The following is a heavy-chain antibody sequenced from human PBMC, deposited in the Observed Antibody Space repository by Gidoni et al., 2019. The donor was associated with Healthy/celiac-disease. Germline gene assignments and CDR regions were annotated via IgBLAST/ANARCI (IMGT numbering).Heavy chain of an antibody. V-gene: IGHV3-30*01. D-gene: IGHD3-22*01. J-gene: IGHJ4*02. CDR3: ARGGYYDSSGYYYGPQFDY. Sequence: QVQLVESGGGVVQPGRSLRLSCAASGFTFSSYALHWVRQAPGKGLEWVAVISYDGSNKYYADSVKGRFTISRDNSKNTLYLQMNSLRAEDTAVYYCARGGYYDSSGYYYGPQFDYWGQGTLVTVSS. CDR2: ISYDGSNK. CDR1: GFTFSSYA.